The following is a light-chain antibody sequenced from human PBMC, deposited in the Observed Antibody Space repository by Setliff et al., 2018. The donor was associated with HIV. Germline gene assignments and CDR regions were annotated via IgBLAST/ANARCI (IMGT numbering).Light chain of an antibody. CDR1: SSDVGGYHF. V-gene: IGLV2-14*01. Sequence: QSALAQPASVSGSPGQSITISCTGTSSDVGGYHFVSWYQQHPGVGPKLIIYEVTRRPSGVSNRFSGSKSGNTASLAISGLQTEDEAYYYCASYTVTNTLPFGTGTKVTVL. CDR2: EVT. CDR3: ASYTVTNTLP. J-gene: IGLJ1*01.